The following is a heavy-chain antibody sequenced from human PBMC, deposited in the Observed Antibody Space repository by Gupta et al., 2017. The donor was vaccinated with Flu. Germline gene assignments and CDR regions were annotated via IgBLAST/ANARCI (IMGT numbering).Heavy chain of an antibody. V-gene: IGHV3-23*01. CDR3: AKDAARGYSGYDNWFDP. CDR1: GFTFSSYA. D-gene: IGHD5-12*01. CDR2: ISGSGGST. Sequence: EVQLLESGGGLVQPGGSLRLSCAASGFTFSSYAMSWVRQAPGKGLEWVSAISGSGGSTYYADSVKGRFTISRDNSKNTLCLQMNSLRAEDTAVYYCAKDAARGYSGYDNWFDPWGQGTLVTVSS. J-gene: IGHJ5*02.